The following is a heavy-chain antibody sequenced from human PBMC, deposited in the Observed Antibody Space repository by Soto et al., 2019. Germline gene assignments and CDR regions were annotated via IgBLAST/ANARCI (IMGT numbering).Heavy chain of an antibody. D-gene: IGHD6-13*01. CDR1: GFTFSDYY. Sequence: PGGSLRLSCAAYGFTFSDYYMSWIRQAPGKGLEWVSYISSSGSTIYYADSVKGRFTISRDNAKNSLYLQMNSLRAEDTAVYYCASVGSSSWSIDYWGQGTLVTVSS. CDR2: ISSSGSTI. V-gene: IGHV3-11*04. J-gene: IGHJ4*02. CDR3: ASVGSSSWSIDY.